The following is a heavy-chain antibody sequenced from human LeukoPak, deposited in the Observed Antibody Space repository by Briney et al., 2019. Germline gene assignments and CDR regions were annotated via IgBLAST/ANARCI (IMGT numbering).Heavy chain of an antibody. CDR3: ARVQASVVVPAANPFDY. CDR1: GFTFSNAW. CDR2: IRYDGSNK. D-gene: IGHD2-2*01. Sequence: PGGSLRLSCAASGFTFSNAWMSWVRQAPGKGLEWVAFIRYDGSNKYYADSVKGRFTISRDNAKNSLYLQMNSLRAEDTAVYYCARVQASVVVPAANPFDYWGQGTLVTVSS. J-gene: IGHJ4*02. V-gene: IGHV3-30*02.